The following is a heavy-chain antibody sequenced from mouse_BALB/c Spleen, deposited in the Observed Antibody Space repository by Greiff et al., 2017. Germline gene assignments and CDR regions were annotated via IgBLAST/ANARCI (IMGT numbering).Heavy chain of an antibody. CDR3: SRKPTTATWFAY. J-gene: IGHJ3*01. D-gene: IGHD1-2*01. Sequence: VQLQQSGPELVKPGASVKIPCKASGYTFTDYNMDWVKQSHGKSLEWIGDINPNNGGTIYNQKFKGKATLTVDKSSSTAYMELRSLTSEDTAVYYRSRKPTTATWFAYGGQGTLGNGPA. CDR2: INPNNGGT. CDR1: GYTFTDYN. V-gene: IGHV1-18*01.